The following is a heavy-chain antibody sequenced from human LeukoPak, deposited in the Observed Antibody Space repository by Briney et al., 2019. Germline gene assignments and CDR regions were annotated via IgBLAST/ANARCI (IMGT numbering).Heavy chain of an antibody. CDR3: AKILYDYVWGSYRYPDY. D-gene: IGHD3-16*02. V-gene: IGHV3-30*02. CDR1: GFTFSSYG. Sequence: GGSLRLSCAASGFTFSSYGMHWARQAPGKGLEWVAFIRYDGSNKYYADSVKGRFTISRDNSKNTLYLQMNSLRAEDTAVYYCAKILYDYVWGSYRYPDYWGQGTLVTVSS. J-gene: IGHJ4*02. CDR2: IRYDGSNK.